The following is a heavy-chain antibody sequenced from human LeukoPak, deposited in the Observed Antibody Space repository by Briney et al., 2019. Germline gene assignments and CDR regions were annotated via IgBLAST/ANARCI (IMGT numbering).Heavy chain of an antibody. CDR3: ARDWYYYGSFGFDP. V-gene: IGHV1-69*04. CDR2: IIPILGIA. D-gene: IGHD3-10*01. CDR1: GGTFSSYA. J-gene: IGHJ5*02. Sequence: GASVTVSFTASGGTFSSYAISWVRQAPGQGLEWMGRIIPILGIANYAQKFQGRVRITADKSTSTAYLELSSLRSEDTAVYYCARDWYYYGSFGFDPWGQGTLVTVSS.